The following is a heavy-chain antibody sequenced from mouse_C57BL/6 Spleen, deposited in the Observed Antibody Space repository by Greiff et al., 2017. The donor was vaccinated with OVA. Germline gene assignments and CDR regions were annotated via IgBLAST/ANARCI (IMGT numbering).Heavy chain of an antibody. Sequence: EVKLMESGGGLVQPGGSLKLSCAASGFTFSDSYMYWVRQTPEKRLEWVAYISNGGGSTYYPDTVKGRFTISRDNAKNTLYLQMSRLKSEDTAMYYCARQGQGNYFDYWGQGTTLTVSS. CDR1: GFTFSDSY. J-gene: IGHJ2*01. CDR2: ISNGGGST. D-gene: IGHD3-2*02. V-gene: IGHV5-12*01. CDR3: ARQGQGNYFDY.